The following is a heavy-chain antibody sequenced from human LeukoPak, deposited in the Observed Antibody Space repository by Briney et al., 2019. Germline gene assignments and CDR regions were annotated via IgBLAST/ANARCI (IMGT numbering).Heavy chain of an antibody. CDR1: GVSITRGDYY. J-gene: IGHJ4*02. Sequence: SQTLSLTCTVSGVSITRGDYYWSWIRQPPGKGLEWIGYIYYSGSTFYNPSLKSRVVISVDTSKNQFSLRLNSVTAADTVVYYCARGDMYSSSWSNWGQGTLVTVSS. CDR3: ARGDMYSSSWSN. CDR2: IYYSGST. V-gene: IGHV4-30-4*01. D-gene: IGHD6-13*01.